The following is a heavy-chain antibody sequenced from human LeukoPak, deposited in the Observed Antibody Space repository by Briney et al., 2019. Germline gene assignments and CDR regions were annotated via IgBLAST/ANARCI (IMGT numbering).Heavy chain of an antibody. CDR3: ARDLAGATTGAIPLFDY. D-gene: IGHD1-1*01. J-gene: IGHJ4*02. CDR1: GYIFTDYY. Sequence: GASVKVSCKASGYIFTDYYMHWVRQAPGQELGWMGRINPNSGGTNYAQKFQGRVTMTRDTSISTAYTELRSLRSDDTAVYYCARDLAGATTGAIPLFDYWGQGTLVTVSS. V-gene: IGHV1/OR15-1*02. CDR2: INPNSGGT.